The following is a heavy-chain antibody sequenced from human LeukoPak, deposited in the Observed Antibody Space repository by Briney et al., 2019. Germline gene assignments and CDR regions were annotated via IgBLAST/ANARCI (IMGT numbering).Heavy chain of an antibody. J-gene: IGHJ1*01. V-gene: IGHV3-53*01. CDR1: GLTVNSKY. CDR2: IYSGGST. D-gene: IGHD1-14*01. CDR3: TGDVYQH. Sequence: GGSLRLSCAASGLTVNSKYMSWVRQAPGKGLEWASIIYSGGSTNYADSVKGRFTISRDNSKNTVYLQMNSLRAEDTAVYYCTGDVYQHWGQGTLVTVSS.